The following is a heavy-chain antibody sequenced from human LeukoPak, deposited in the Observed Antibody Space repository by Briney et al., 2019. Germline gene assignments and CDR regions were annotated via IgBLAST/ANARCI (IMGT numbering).Heavy chain of an antibody. J-gene: IGHJ5*02. Sequence: PGGSLRLSCAASGFTFSSYGMHWVRQAPGKGLDWVAFIRFDGSNKYYADSVKGRFTISRDNSENTLYLQMNSLRVDDTGVYYCAKGPLYDAWFDPWGQGTLVTVSS. V-gene: IGHV3-30*02. D-gene: IGHD1-14*01. CDR1: GFTFSSYG. CDR2: IRFDGSNK. CDR3: AKGPLYDAWFDP.